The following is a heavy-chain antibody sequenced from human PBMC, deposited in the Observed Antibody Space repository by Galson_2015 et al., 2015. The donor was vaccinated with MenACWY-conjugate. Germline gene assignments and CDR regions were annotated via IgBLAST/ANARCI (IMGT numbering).Heavy chain of an antibody. Sequence: ETLSLTCTVSGGSVSSHYWSWFRQPPGKGLEWIAYIRDTGSLKDNPSLESRVTMSADTSKNQFSLRLISVTAADTAVYYCARIPTWGSSFSYFDYWGQGILVAVSS. J-gene: IGHJ4*02. CDR3: ARIPTWGSSFSYFDY. V-gene: IGHV4-59*08. CDR2: IRDTGSL. CDR1: GGSVSSHY. D-gene: IGHD7-27*01.